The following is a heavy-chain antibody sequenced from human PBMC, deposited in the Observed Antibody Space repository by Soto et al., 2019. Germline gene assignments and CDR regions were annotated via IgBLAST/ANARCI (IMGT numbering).Heavy chain of an antibody. J-gene: IGHJ4*02. V-gene: IGHV3-23*01. Sequence: PGGSLRLSCAASGFTFSSYAMSWVRQAPGKGLEWVSAISGSGGSTYYADSVKGRFTISRDNSKNTLYLQMNSLRAEDTAAYYCAKCIGAPYSSSWYQVPDYWGQGTLVTVSS. CDR3: AKCIGAPYSSSWYQVPDY. CDR2: ISGSGGST. CDR1: GFTFSSYA. D-gene: IGHD6-13*01.